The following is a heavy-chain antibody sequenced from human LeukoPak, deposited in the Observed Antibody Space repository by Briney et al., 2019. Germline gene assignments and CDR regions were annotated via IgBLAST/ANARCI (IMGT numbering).Heavy chain of an antibody. V-gene: IGHV3-66*01. CDR1: GFTVSSNY. Sequence: GGSLRLSCAASGFTVSSNYMSWVRQDPGKGLEWVSVIYSGGSTYYADSVKGRFTISRDNSKNTLYLQMNSLRAEDTAVYYCTRDPNWGRGVVGATDYWGQGTLVTVSS. J-gene: IGHJ4*02. D-gene: IGHD1-26*01. CDR3: TRDPNWGRGVVGATDY. CDR2: IYSGGST.